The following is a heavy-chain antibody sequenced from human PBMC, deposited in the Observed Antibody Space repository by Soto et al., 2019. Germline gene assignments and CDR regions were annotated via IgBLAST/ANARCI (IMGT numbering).Heavy chain of an antibody. CDR2: FYYSGST. Sequence: SETLSLTCTVSGGSISSSSYFWGWIRQPPGKGLEWIGSFYYSGSTYYNPSLESRVTISVDTSKSQFSLKLRSVIAADTAFYYWTRQYGGGWYFEEWGQGTLVTVSS. D-gene: IGHD6-19*01. CDR1: GGSISSSSYF. CDR3: TRQYGGGWYFEE. V-gene: IGHV4-39*01. J-gene: IGHJ4*02.